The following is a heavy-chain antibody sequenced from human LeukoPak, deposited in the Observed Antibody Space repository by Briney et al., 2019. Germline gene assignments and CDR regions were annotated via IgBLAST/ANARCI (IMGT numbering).Heavy chain of an antibody. CDR2: INPSGGST. V-gene: IGHV1-46*01. CDR1: GYTFTTYY. D-gene: IGHD2-15*01. Sequence: GASVKVSCKASGYTFTTYYVHWVRQAPGQGLEWMGIINPSGGSTSYAQKFQGRVTMTRDMSTSTVYMELSSLRSEDTAVYYCARLCSGGSCYSGFDYWGRGTLVTVSS. CDR3: ARLCSGGSCYSGFDY. J-gene: IGHJ4*02.